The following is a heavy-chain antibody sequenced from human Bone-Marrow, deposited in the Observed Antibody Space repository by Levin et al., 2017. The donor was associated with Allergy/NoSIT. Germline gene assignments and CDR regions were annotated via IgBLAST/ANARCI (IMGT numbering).Heavy chain of an antibody. CDR1: GYTFTDYY. Sequence: GASVKVSCKASGYTFTDYYMNWVRQAPGQGLEWMGWINPNSGGTNYAQKFQGRVTMTRDTSISTAYIELSGLRSDDTAVYYCARDPDYYDRAFDTWGQGTMVTVSS. CDR3: ARDPDYYDRAFDT. J-gene: IGHJ3*02. CDR2: INPNSGGT. V-gene: IGHV1-2*02. D-gene: IGHD3-22*01.